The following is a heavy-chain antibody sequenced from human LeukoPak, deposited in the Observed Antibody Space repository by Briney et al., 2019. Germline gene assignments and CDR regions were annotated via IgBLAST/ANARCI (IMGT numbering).Heavy chain of an antibody. CDR1: GFSFSTSW. CDR3: ARRLHSSGWYRPREIFDY. CDR2: IKRDGSET. V-gene: IGHV3-7*01. J-gene: IGHJ4*02. D-gene: IGHD6-19*01. Sequence: GGSLRLSCGASGFSFSTSWMSWVRQAPGKGLEWVANIKRDGSETYYVDSVKGRFTISRENTKNLLFLQMDSLRDEDTAVYYCARRLHSSGWYRPREIFDYWGQGTLVTVSS.